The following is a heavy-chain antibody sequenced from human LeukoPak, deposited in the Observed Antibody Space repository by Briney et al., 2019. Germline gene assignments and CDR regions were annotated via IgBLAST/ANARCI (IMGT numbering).Heavy chain of an antibody. CDR3: AAPSATARYPYYYYGMDV. J-gene: IGHJ6*02. Sequence: ASVTVSCKASGFTSTTSAIHWLRQARGQRLEWLGWIVVGTGNTNYAQKFQERVSITRDMSTSTAYMELSSLRSEDTAVYYCAAPSATARYPYYYYGMDVWGQGTTVSVSS. CDR2: IVVGTGNT. D-gene: IGHD6-25*01. CDR1: GFTSTTSA. V-gene: IGHV1-58*02.